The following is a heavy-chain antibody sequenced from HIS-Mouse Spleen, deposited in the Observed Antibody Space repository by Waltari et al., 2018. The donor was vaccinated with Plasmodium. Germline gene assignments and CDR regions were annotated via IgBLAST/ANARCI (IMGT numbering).Heavy chain of an antibody. J-gene: IGHJ2*01. CDR3: ARGLRGHYWYFDL. CDR1: GGSFSGYY. Sequence: QVQLQQWGAGLLKPSETLSLTYAVYGGSFSGYYWSWIRQPPGKGLEWIGEINHSGSTNYNPSLKSRVTISVDTSKNQFSLKLSSVTAADTAVYYCARGLRGHYWYFDLWGRGTLVTVSS. D-gene: IGHD3-10*01. CDR2: INHSGST. V-gene: IGHV4-34*01.